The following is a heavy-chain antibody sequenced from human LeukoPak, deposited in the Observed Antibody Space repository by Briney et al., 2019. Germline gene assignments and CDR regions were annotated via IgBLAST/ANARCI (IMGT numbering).Heavy chain of an antibody. D-gene: IGHD2-15*01. J-gene: IGHJ6*02. CDR2: IWYDGSNK. Sequence: GRSLRLSCAASGFTFSSYGMHWVRQAPGKGLEWVAVIWYDGSNKYYADSVKGRFTISRDNSKNTLYLQMNSLRAEDTAVYYCARDGSPYYYYGMDVWGQGTTVTVSS. CDR3: ARDGSPYYYYGMDV. CDR1: GFTFSSYG. V-gene: IGHV3-33*01.